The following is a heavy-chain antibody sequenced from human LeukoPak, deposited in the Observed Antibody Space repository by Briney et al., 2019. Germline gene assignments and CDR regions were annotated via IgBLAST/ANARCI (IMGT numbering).Heavy chain of an antibody. CDR1: GFTFSSYA. V-gene: IGHV3-30*04. CDR3: ARGLGYSGSFLYYFDY. Sequence: GRSLRLSCAASGFTFSSYAMHWVRQAPGKGLEWVAVISYDGSNKYYADSVKGRFTISRDNSKNTLYLQMNSLRAEDTAVYYCARGLGYSGSFLYYFDYWGQGTLVTVSS. D-gene: IGHD1-26*01. CDR2: ISYDGSNK. J-gene: IGHJ4*02.